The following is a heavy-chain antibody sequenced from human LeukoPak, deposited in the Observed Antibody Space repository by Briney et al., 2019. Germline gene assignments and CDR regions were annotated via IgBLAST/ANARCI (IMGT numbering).Heavy chain of an antibody. CDR2: NYHSGST. CDR1: TYSISSSSYY. Sequence: SETLSLTCSVSTYSISSSSYYWGWIRQPPGKRLEWIGRNYHSGSTYYNPSLKSRVTISVDTSKNQFSLKLSSVTAADTAVYYCAREGGYSSSSGGGQDAFDIWGQGTMVTVCS. CDR3: AREGGYSSSSGGGQDAFDI. V-gene: IGHV4-39*07. J-gene: IGHJ3*02. D-gene: IGHD6-6*01.